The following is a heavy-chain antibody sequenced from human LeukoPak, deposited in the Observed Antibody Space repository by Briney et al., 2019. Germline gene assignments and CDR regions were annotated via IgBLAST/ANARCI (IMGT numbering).Heavy chain of an antibody. V-gene: IGHV4-59*01. CDR2: IYYSGST. Sequence: SETLSLTCTVSGGSISSYYWSWIRQPPGKGLEWIGNIYYSGSTNYNPSLKSRVTIAVDTSKNQFSLKLSSVTAADTAVYYCARDVPRGVAAALDAFDIWGQGTMVTVSS. J-gene: IGHJ3*02. CDR3: ARDVPRGVAAALDAFDI. CDR1: GGSISSYY. D-gene: IGHD2-15*01.